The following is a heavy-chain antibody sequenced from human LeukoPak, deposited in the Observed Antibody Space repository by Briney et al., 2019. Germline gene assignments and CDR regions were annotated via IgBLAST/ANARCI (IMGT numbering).Heavy chain of an antibody. CDR2: FYSSGNS. Sequence: SETLSLTCTVSGGSISGYYWSWIRQAPGKGLEWIGYFYSSGNSNYNPSLKSRVTISGDSSKSQLSLRLNSVTAADTAVYYCARDAKNDYVWGSYLWGQGTLVTVSS. D-gene: IGHD3-16*02. J-gene: IGHJ4*02. CDR3: ARDAKNDYVWGSYL. V-gene: IGHV4-59*01. CDR1: GGSISGYY.